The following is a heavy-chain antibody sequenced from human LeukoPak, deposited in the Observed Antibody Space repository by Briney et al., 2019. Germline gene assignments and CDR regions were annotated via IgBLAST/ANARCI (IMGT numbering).Heavy chain of an antibody. CDR3: ARADSTVTTDFYY. CDR1: GFTFSSYA. D-gene: IGHD4-17*01. J-gene: IGHJ4*02. Sequence: PGGSLRLSCAASGFTFSSYAMHWVRQAPGKGLEWVAVTSYDGSNKYYADSVKGRFTISRDNSKNTLYLQMNSLRAEDTAVYYCARADSTVTTDFYYWGQGTLVTVSS. CDR2: TSYDGSNK. V-gene: IGHV3-30-3*01.